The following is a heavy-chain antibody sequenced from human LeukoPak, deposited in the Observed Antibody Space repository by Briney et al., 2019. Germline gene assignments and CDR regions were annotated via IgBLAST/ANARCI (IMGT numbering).Heavy chain of an antibody. J-gene: IGHJ4*02. Sequence: GGSLRLSCAASGFTFDDYAMHWVRQAPGKGLEWVSGISWNSGSIGYADSVKGRFTISRDNAKNSLYLQMNSLRAEDMALYYCAKDSLYDYVWGSYLDYWGQGTLVTVSS. D-gene: IGHD3-16*01. CDR2: ISWNSGSI. CDR3: AKDSLYDYVWGSYLDY. CDR1: GFTFDDYA. V-gene: IGHV3-9*03.